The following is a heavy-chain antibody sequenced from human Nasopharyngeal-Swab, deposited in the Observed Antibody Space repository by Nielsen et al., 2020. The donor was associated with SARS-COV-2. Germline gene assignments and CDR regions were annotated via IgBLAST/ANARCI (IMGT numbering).Heavy chain of an antibody. D-gene: IGHD4-17*01. CDR3: ARLVSTTVTTTYFDY. V-gene: IGHV5-51*01. CDR1: GYSFTSYW. Sequence: GESLKISCKGSGYSFTSYWIGWVRQMPGKGLEWMGIIYPGDSDTRSSPSFQGQVTISADKSISTAYLQWSSLKASDTAMYYCARLVSTTVTTTYFDYWGQGTLVTASS. CDR2: IYPGDSDT. J-gene: IGHJ4*02.